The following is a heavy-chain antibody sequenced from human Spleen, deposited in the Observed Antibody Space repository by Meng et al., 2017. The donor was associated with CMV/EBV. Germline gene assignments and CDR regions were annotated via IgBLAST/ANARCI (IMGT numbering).Heavy chain of an antibody. D-gene: IGHD3-22*01. CDR3: ARGDSSGYYLSTFDS. CDR2: ISYDESYK. Sequence: SGIPFSTYAMHWVRQAPGKGLGWVAVISYDESYKYYADSVKGRFTISRDNSRNTLYLQMNSLRPEDTAIYYCARGDSSGYYLSTFDSWGQGTLVTVSS. CDR1: GIPFSTYA. V-gene: IGHV3-30*04. J-gene: IGHJ4*02.